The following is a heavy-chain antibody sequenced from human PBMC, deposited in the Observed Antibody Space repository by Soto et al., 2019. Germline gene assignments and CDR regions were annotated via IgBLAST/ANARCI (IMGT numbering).Heavy chain of an antibody. Sequence: QLQLQESGPGLVKPSETLSLTCSVSGGSISSRTFWWAWIRQPPGKGLEWIGDMYDSGSSYSSPSLKSRVTLSVDTSKNHLSLKLNSVTAADTAVYYCARHPRDDYNYGGSGIFDYWGQGTLVTVSS. J-gene: IGHJ4*02. V-gene: IGHV4-39*01. D-gene: IGHD4-4*01. CDR3: ARHPRDDYNYGGSGIFDY. CDR2: MYDSGSS. CDR1: GGSISSRTFW.